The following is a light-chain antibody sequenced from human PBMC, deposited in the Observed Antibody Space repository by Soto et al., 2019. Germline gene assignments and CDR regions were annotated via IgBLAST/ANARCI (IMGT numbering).Light chain of an antibody. CDR2: DVS. Sequence: QSDLTQPASVSGSPGQSITISCTGTISDVGSYNYVSWYQQYPGKAPKLMIYDVSTRPSGVSDRFSGSKSGNTASLTISGLRAEDEADYYCGSYTTSSNYVFGTGTKVTVL. CDR3: GSYTTSSNYV. V-gene: IGLV2-14*03. CDR1: ISDVGSYNY. J-gene: IGLJ1*01.